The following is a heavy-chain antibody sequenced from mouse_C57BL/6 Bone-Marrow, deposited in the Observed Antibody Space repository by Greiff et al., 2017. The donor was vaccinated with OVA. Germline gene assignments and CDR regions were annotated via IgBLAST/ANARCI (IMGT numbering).Heavy chain of an antibody. CDR2: INPGSGGT. J-gene: IGHJ1*03. Sequence: VQLVESGAELVRPGTSVKVSCKASGYAFTNYLIEWVKQRPGQGLEWIGVINPGSGGTNYNEKFKGKATLTADKSSSTAYMQLSSLTSEDSAVYFCARKKRFDVWGTGTTVTVSS. CDR3: ARKKRFDV. V-gene: IGHV1-54*01. CDR1: GYAFTNYL.